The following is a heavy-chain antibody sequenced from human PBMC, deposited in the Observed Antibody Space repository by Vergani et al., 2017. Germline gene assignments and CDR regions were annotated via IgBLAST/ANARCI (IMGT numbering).Heavy chain of an antibody. CDR3: ARDLAATFLDY. D-gene: IGHD6-13*01. J-gene: IGHJ4*02. Sequence: VQLVETGGGLIQPGGSLRLSCAASGFTVSSNYMSWIRQPPGKGLEWIGSIYYSGSTYYNPSLKSRVTISVDTSKNQFSLKLSSVTAADTAVYYCARDLAATFLDYWGQGTLVTVSS. V-gene: IGHV4-39*07. CDR2: IYYSGST. CDR1: GFTVSSNY.